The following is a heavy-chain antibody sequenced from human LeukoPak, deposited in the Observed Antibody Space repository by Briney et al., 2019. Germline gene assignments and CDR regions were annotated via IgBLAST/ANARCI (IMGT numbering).Heavy chain of an antibody. Sequence: SETLSLTCTVSGGSISSSSYYWGWIRQPPGKGLEWIGEINHSGSTNYNPSLKSRVTISVDTSKNQFSLKLSSVTAADTAVYYCARAYSSSSRLFDYWGQGTLVTVSS. J-gene: IGHJ4*02. D-gene: IGHD6-6*01. CDR3: ARAYSSSSRLFDY. V-gene: IGHV4-39*07. CDR1: GGSISSSSYY. CDR2: INHSGST.